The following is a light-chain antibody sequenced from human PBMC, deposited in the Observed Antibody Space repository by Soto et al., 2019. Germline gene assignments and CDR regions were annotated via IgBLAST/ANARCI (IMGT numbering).Light chain of an antibody. CDR3: QLWDSSSDHVV. J-gene: IGLJ2*01. Sequence: SYELTQPPSVSVAPGQTARITCGGNNIGSKSVQWYQQRPGQAPVVVVYDDTDRPSGIPERFSGSNSGNTATLTISRVEAGDEADYYCQLWDSSSDHVVFGGGTQLTVL. CDR2: DDT. V-gene: IGLV3-21*02. CDR1: NIGSKS.